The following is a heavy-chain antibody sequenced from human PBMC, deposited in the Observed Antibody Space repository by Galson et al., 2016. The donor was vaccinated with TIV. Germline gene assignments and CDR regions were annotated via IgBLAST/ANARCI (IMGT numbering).Heavy chain of an antibody. V-gene: IGHV2-70*17. J-gene: IGHJ4*02. D-gene: IGHD5-24*01. CDR2: TDWDGDK. CDR3: ARSSIRDVSTHRFFDY. Sequence: PALVKPTQTLTLTCTFSGFSLTTHGMCVSWIRQPPGKALEWLARTDWDGDKFYRPSLQTRLSISKDTSRNQVVLTLSNVDPVDTATYFCARSSIRDVSTHRFFDYWGQGTLVTVSP. CDR1: GFSLTTHGMC.